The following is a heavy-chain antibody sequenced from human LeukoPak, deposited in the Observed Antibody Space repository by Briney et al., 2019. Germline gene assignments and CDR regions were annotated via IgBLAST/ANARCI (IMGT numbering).Heavy chain of an antibody. Sequence: GGSLRLSCAASGFTFDDYAMHWVRQAPGKGLEWVSGISWNSGSIGYADSVKGRFTISRDNAKNSLYLQMNSLRAEDTALYYCAKGGSYYDSSGYFNFDYWGQGTLVTVSS. D-gene: IGHD3-22*01. CDR2: ISWNSGSI. CDR3: AKGGSYYDSSGYFNFDY. V-gene: IGHV3-9*01. CDR1: GFTFDDYA. J-gene: IGHJ4*02.